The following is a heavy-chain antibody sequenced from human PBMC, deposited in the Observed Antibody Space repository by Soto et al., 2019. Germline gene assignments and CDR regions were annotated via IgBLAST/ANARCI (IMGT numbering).Heavy chain of an antibody. CDR3: ASGLGSGSYSPDV. CDR2: IYYDGSEK. D-gene: IGHD3-10*01. J-gene: IGHJ6*04. Sequence: QVQVVESGGGVVQPGKSLRLSCAASGFTFSSYGMHWVRQAPGKGLEWVALIYYDGSEKYYAESVKGRFTISRDNSKNTLYLQMNSLRVEDTAVYYCASGLGSGSYSPDVWGKGTTVTVSS. CDR1: GFTFSSYG. V-gene: IGHV3-33*03.